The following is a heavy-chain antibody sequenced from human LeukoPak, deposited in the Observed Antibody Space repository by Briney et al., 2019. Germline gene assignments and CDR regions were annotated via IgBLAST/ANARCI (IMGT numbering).Heavy chain of an antibody. J-gene: IGHJ5*01. D-gene: IGHD6-13*01. Sequence: GGSLTLSCAASGFAFSDHYMGWVRQPPGRGLEWVGRSKNKANNYTTEYAASVNGRFTISRDDSMNSLSLQMNSLKTEDTAVYYCVTEGRNGYSSSWFDSGGQGTLVTVSA. CDR1: GFAFSDHY. CDR3: VTEGRNGYSSSWFDS. CDR2: SKNKANNYTT. V-gene: IGHV3-72*01.